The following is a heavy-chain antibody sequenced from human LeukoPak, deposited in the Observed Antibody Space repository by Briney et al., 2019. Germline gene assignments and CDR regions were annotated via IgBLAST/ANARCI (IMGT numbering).Heavy chain of an antibody. J-gene: IGHJ5*02. CDR1: GFTFDDYA. Sequence: GGSLRLSCAASGFTFDDYAMHWVRQAPGKGLEWVSGISWNSGSIGYADSVKGRFTISRDNAKNSLYLQMNSLRAEDTALYYCAKDIYDSSGYYYGSVLWFDPWGQGTLVTVSS. CDR2: ISWNSGSI. D-gene: IGHD3-22*01. V-gene: IGHV3-9*01. CDR3: AKDIYDSSGYYYGSVLWFDP.